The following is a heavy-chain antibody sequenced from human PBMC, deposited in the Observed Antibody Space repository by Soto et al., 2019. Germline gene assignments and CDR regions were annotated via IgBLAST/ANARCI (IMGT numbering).Heavy chain of an antibody. V-gene: IGHV2-5*02. J-gene: IGHJ4*02. D-gene: IGHD6-19*01. Sequence: QITLKESGPTLVKPTQTLTLTCTFSGFSLRTYGVGVGWIRQPPGKALEWLALIYWDDDKRYSPSLRRRLTXTXDXXKDQVVLTMTNMDPVDTGTYYCAHRRSDGWYDFDYWGQGTLVTVSS. CDR1: GFSLRTYGVG. CDR2: IYWDDDK. CDR3: AHRRSDGWYDFDY.